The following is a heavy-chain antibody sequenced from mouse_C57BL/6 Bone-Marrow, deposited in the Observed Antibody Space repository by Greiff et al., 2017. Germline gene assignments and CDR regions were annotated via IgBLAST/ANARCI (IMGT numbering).Heavy chain of an antibody. CDR3: ARGGYDAWFAY. V-gene: IGHV1-82*01. J-gene: IGHJ3*01. CDR2: IYPGDGDT. Sequence: VHLVESGPELVKPGASGKISCKASGYAFSSSWMNWVKQRPGKGLEWIGRIYPGDGDTNYNGKFKGKATLTADKSSSTAYMQLSSLTSEDSAVYFCARGGYDAWFAYWGQGTLVTVSA. D-gene: IGHD2-2*01. CDR1: GYAFSSSW.